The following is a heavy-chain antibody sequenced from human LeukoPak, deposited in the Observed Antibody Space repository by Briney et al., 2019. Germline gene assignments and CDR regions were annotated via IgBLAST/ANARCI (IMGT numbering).Heavy chain of an antibody. CDR1: GHTLRDLA. J-gene: IGHJ5*02. D-gene: IGHD2-15*01. CDR2: INPNSGGT. CDR3: ARLRGVVVAATFAGAAQSWFDP. Sequence: ASVKVSCKISGHTLRDLAIYWVRQAPGQGLEWMGRINPNSGGTNYAQKFQGRVTMTRDTSISTAYMELSRLRSDDTAVYYCARLRGVVVAATFAGAAQSWFDPWGQGTLVTVSS. V-gene: IGHV1-2*06.